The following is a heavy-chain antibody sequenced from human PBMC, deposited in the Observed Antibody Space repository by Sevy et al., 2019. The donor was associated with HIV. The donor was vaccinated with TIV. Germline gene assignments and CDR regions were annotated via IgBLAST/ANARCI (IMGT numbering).Heavy chain of an antibody. J-gene: IGHJ3*02. D-gene: IGHD1-1*01. CDR1: GYTFTGYY. CDR2: INPNSGGT. V-gene: IGHV1-2*02. Sequence: ASVKVSCKASGYTFTGYYMHWVRQAPGQGLEWMGWINPNSGGTNYEQKFQGRVNMTRDTSISTAYMELSRLRSDDTAVYYCSKGGTTRRDAFDIRGQGTMVTVSS. CDR3: SKGGTTRRDAFDI.